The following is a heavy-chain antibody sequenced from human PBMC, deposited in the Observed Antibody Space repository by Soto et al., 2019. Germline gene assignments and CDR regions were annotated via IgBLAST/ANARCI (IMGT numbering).Heavy chain of an antibody. J-gene: IGHJ6*03. CDR2: INHSGST. V-gene: IGHV4-34*01. D-gene: IGHD6-19*01. CDR3: ARGSVAGTFHYYYYYMDV. CDR1: GGSFSGYY. Sequence: PSETLSLTCAVYGGSFSGYYWSGIRQPPGKGLEWIGEINHSGSTNYNPSLKSRVTISVDTSKNQFSLKLSSVTAADTAVYYCARGSVAGTFHYYYYYMDVWGKGTTVTVSS.